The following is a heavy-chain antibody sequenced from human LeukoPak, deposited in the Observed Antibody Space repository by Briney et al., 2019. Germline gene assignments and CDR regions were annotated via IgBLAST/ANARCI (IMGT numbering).Heavy chain of an antibody. Sequence: SETLSLTCTDSGGSVSSGSYYWSWIRQPPGKGLEWIGYIYYSGSTNYNPSLKSRVTISLDTSRNQFSLKLSSVTAADTAVYYCATGYSDFEYPFDYWGQGTLVTVSS. CDR1: GGSVSSGSYY. CDR2: IYYSGST. D-gene: IGHD5-12*01. V-gene: IGHV4-61*01. J-gene: IGHJ4*02. CDR3: ATGYSDFEYPFDY.